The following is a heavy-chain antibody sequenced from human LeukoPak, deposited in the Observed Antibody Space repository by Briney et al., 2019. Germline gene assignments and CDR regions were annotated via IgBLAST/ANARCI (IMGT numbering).Heavy chain of an antibody. J-gene: IGHJ4*02. D-gene: IGHD3-10*01. CDR1: GGSISSGSYY. CDR2: IYTSGST. Sequence: PSQTLSLTCTVSGGSISSGSYYWSWLRQPAGKGLEWIGRIYTSGSTNYNPSLKSRVTISVDTSKNQCSLKLSSVTAADTAVYYCARGSSMVRGVIIQAIDYWGQGTLVTVSS. V-gene: IGHV4-61*02. CDR3: ARGSSMVRGVIIQAIDY.